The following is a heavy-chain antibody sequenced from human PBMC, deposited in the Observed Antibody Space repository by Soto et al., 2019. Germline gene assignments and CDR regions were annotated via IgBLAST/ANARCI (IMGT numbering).Heavy chain of an antibody. D-gene: IGHD2-21*02. CDR2: IYPGDSDT. CDR1: GYSFTSYW. J-gene: IGHJ5*02. Sequence: GESLKISCKGSGYSFTSYWIGWVRQMPGKGLEWMGIIYPGDSDTRYSPSFQGQVTISADKSISTAYLQWSSLKASDTAMYYCARRVLYRRVVTPWFDHWGQGTLVTVSS. V-gene: IGHV5-51*01. CDR3: ARRVLYRRVVTPWFDH.